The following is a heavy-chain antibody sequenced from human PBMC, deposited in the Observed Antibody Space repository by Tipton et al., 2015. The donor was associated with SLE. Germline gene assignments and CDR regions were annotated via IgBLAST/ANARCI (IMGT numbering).Heavy chain of an antibody. J-gene: IGHJ3*02. D-gene: IGHD1-14*01. CDR2: ISWNSGSI. Sequence: SLRLSCLADGFNFEDYAMHWVRQAPGKGLEWVSSISWNSGSIGYGDSVKGRFTISRDNAKNSLYVQMSSLRAEDTALYYCVKGRTRVVGAFEIWGQGTRVTVSS. V-gene: IGHV3-9*01. CDR1: GFNFEDYA. CDR3: VKGRTRVVGAFEI.